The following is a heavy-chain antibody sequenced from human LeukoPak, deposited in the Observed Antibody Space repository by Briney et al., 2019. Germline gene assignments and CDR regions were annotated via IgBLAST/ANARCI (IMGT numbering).Heavy chain of an antibody. J-gene: IGHJ4*02. V-gene: IGHV3-43*02. Sequence: GGSLRLSCAASGFTFHNYAIHWVREAPGKGLGWVSHTSGDGITTYFAGSVKGRFTISRDNSKSSLSLQMNSLRTVDTALYYCARDHVYGGADYWGQGTLVTVSS. CDR3: ARDHVYGGADY. D-gene: IGHD5/OR15-5a*01. CDR2: TSGDGITT. CDR1: GFTFHNYA.